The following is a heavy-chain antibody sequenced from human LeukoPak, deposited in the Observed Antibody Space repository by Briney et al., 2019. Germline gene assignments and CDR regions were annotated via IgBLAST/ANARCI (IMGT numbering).Heavy chain of an antibody. J-gene: IGHJ3*02. D-gene: IGHD3-22*01. Sequence: TLSLTCTVSGGSISSGGYYWSWIRQHPGKGLEWIGYIYYSGSTYYNPSLKSRVTISVDTSKNQFSLKLSSVTAADTAVYYCARWALLWTTMIADAFDIWGQGTMVTVSS. CDR2: IYYSGST. CDR1: GGSISSGGYY. V-gene: IGHV4-31*03. CDR3: ARWALLWTTMIADAFDI.